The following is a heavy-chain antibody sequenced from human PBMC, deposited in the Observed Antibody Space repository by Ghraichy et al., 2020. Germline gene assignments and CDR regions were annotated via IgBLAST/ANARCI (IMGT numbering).Heavy chain of an antibody. J-gene: IGHJ4*02. V-gene: IGHV3-23*01. CDR1: GFTFNNYG. CDR3: ARAVTLYWLGPDD. Sequence: GGSLRLSCAASGFTFNNYGMTWVRQAPGKGLEWVSVISGSGGTYYADSVMGRFTISRDNSINTLYLQMNSLRVDDTAVYYCARAVTLYWLGPDDWGQGTLVTVSS. CDR2: ISGSGGT. D-gene: IGHD2-8*02.